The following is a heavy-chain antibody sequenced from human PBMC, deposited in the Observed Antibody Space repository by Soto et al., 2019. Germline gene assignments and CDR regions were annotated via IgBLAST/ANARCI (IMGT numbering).Heavy chain of an antibody. Sequence: QVQLVQSGAEVKKPGASVKVSCKASGYTFTSYGINWVRQVPGQGLEWMGWISAYNSNTHFAQKFQGRLTMTIDTSTSTAYMELRSLRSDDTAMYYCARGGVVPAAYYYYGMDVWGQGTTVTVSS. J-gene: IGHJ6*02. D-gene: IGHD2-2*01. CDR3: ARGGVVPAAYYYYGMDV. V-gene: IGHV1-18*01. CDR1: GYTFTSYG. CDR2: ISAYNSNT.